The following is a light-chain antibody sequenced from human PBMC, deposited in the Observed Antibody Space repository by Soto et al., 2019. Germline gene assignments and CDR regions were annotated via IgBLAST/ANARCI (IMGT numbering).Light chain of an antibody. CDR1: QSISNY. CDR3: QQSYSTPWT. Sequence: DIQMTQSPSSLSASVGDRVSITCRASQSISNYLNWYQQKPGKAPKVLIYAASSLQSGVPSRFSGSGSGTDFTLTISSLQPEDFATYYCQQSYSTPWTFGQGTKVDTK. CDR2: AAS. J-gene: IGKJ1*01. V-gene: IGKV1-39*01.